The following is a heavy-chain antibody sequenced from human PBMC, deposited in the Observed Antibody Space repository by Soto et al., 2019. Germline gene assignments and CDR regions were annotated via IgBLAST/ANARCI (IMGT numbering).Heavy chain of an antibody. CDR2: IIPIFGTA. V-gene: IGHV1-69*01. D-gene: IGHD4-17*01. Sequence: QVQLVQSGAEVKKPGSSVKVSCKASGGTFSSYAISWVRQAPGQGLEWMGGIIPIFGTANYAQKFQGRVTITADESTSTAYMELSSLRSEDTAVYYCARDSIDYGDYDGEGDYGMDVWGQGTTVTVSS. CDR1: GGTFSSYA. CDR3: ARDSIDYGDYDGEGDYGMDV. J-gene: IGHJ6*02.